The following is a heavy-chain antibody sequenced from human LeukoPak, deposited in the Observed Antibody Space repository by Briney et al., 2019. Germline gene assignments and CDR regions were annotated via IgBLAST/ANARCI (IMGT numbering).Heavy chain of an antibody. CDR2: IIPIFGTA. J-gene: IGHJ4*02. CDR1: GGTFSSYA. Sequence: SVKVSCKASGGTFSSYAISWVRQAPGQGLEWMGGIIPIFGTANYAQKFQGRVTITADESTSTAYMELSSLRSEDTAMYYCAREATRNIVVVPAAIYYFDYWGQGTLVTVSS. CDR3: AREATRNIVVVPAAIYYFDY. D-gene: IGHD2-2*01. V-gene: IGHV1-69*13.